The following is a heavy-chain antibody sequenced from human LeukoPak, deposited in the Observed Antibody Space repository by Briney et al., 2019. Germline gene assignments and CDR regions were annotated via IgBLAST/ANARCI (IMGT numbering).Heavy chain of an antibody. J-gene: IGHJ4*02. Sequence: GGSLRLSCAASGFTFSSYSMHWVRQAPGKGLECVSSISTSSTYMYYADSVKGRFTISRDNAKNSLYLQMNSLIAEDTALYYCARDSTTDENILWGQGILVTVSS. CDR1: GFTFSSYS. V-gene: IGHV3-21*01. CDR2: ISTSSTYM. CDR3: ARDSTTDENIL. D-gene: IGHD1-26*01.